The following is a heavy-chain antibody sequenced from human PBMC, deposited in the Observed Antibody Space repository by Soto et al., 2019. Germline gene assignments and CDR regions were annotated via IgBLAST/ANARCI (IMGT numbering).Heavy chain of an antibody. CDR1: GGSISSGDYY. D-gene: IGHD4-17*01. Sequence: SETLSLTCTVSGGSISSGDYYWSWIRQHPGKGLEWIGYIYYSGSTYYNPSLKSRVTISVDTSKNQFSLKLSSVTAADTAVYCCARIAGTTSPPFDPWGQGTLVTVSS. CDR3: ARIAGTTSPPFDP. CDR2: IYYSGST. V-gene: IGHV4-31*03. J-gene: IGHJ5*02.